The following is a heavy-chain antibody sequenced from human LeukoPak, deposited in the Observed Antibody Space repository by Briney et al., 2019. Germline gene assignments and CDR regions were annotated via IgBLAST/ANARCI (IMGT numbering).Heavy chain of an antibody. Sequence: GGSLRLSCAASGFTFSSYGMSWVRQAPGKGLEWVSAMSGSGGSTCYADSVKGRFTISRDNSKNTLYLQMNSLRAEDTAVYYCAKGFDFEGYYYYYYMDVWGKGTTVTISS. CDR1: GFTFSSYG. V-gene: IGHV3-23*01. CDR3: AKGFDFEGYYYYYYMDV. D-gene: IGHD3-9*01. J-gene: IGHJ6*03. CDR2: MSGSGGST.